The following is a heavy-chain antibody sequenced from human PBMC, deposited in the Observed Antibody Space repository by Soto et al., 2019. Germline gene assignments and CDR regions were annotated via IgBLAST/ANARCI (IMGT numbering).Heavy chain of an antibody. CDR2: IYSSGAP. D-gene: IGHD3-10*01. V-gene: IGHV4-31*03. CDR3: ARGPGTMAKIDY. Sequence: QVQLQESGPGLVKPSQTLSLTCTVSGGSISSGGYYWSWIRQHPGKGLEWIGTIYSSGAPYYNPPLKSRVXLXVXXSKNQFSLKLSSVTAADTAVYYCARGPGTMAKIDYWGQGTLVTVSS. CDR1: GGSISSGGYY. J-gene: IGHJ4*02.